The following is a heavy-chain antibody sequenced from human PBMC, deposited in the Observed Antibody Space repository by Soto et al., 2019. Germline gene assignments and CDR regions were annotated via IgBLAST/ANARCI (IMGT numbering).Heavy chain of an antibody. J-gene: IGHJ6*02. CDR1: GFTFSSYA. Sequence: GGSLRLSCAASGFTFSSYAMHWVRQGPGKGLEWVAVISYDGSNRYYADSVKGRFTIPRDNSKNTLYLQMNSLRAEDTAVYYCARDPPTGRLYYSGMDVWGPGTTVTVSS. CDR3: ARDPPTGRLYYSGMDV. D-gene: IGHD6-25*01. CDR2: ISYDGSNR. V-gene: IGHV3-30-3*01.